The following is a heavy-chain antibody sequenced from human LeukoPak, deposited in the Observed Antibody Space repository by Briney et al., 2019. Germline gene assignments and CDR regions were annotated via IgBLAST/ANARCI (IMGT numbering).Heavy chain of an antibody. CDR2: IYHSGST. D-gene: IGHD6-19*01. V-gene: IGHV4-4*02. J-gene: IGHJ4*02. Sequence: SETLSLTCAVSGGSISSSNWWSWVRPPPGKGLEWIGEIYHSGSTNYNPSLKSRVTISVDKSKNQFSLKLSSVTAADTAVYYCARDSSGSNYYFDYWGQGTLVTVSS. CDR1: GGSISSSNW. CDR3: ARDSSGSNYYFDY.